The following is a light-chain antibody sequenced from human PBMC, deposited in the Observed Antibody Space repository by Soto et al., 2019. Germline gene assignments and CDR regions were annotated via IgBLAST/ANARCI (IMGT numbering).Light chain of an antibody. CDR3: QQSYSSPTT. Sequence: DIQMTQSPSFLSASVGDRVTITCRASQSIVKHLNWYQQKPGKAPKFLIYGASTLQSGVPSRFTVSGSGTDFTLTVNSLQPEDFATYYCQQSYSSPTTLGQGTRLE. CDR1: QSIVKH. CDR2: GAS. V-gene: IGKV1-39*01. J-gene: IGKJ5*01.